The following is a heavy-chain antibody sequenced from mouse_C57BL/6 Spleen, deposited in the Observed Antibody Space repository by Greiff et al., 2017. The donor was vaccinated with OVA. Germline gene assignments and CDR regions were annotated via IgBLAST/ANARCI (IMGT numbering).Heavy chain of an antibody. CDR2: IYPGDGDT. CDR1: GYAFSSYW. J-gene: IGHJ1*03. CDR3: ARDYYSNYPYFDV. V-gene: IGHV1-80*01. Sequence: QVQLQQSGAELVKPGASVKISCKASGYAFSSYWMNWVKQRPGKGLEWIGQIYPGDGDTNYNGKFKGKATLTADKSSSTAYMQLSSLTSEDSAVYFCARDYYSNYPYFDVWGTGTTVTVSS. D-gene: IGHD2-5*01.